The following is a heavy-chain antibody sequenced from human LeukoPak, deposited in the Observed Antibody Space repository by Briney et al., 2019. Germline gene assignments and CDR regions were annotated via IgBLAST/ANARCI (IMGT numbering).Heavy chain of an antibody. Sequence: SETLSLTCAVSGFSISNGYYWVWIRQPPGRGLEWIGYIYYSGSTNYNPSLKSRVTISVDTSKNQFSLKLSSVTAADTAVYYCARTKKDILTGYLFDYWGQGTLVTVSS. CDR1: GFSISNGYY. CDR3: ARTKKDILTGYLFDY. J-gene: IGHJ4*02. CDR2: IYYSGST. D-gene: IGHD3-9*01. V-gene: IGHV4-61*01.